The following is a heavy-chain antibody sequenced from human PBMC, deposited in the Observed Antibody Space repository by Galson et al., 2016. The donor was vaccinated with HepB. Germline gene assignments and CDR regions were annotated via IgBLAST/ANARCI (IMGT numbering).Heavy chain of an antibody. Sequence: SVKVSCKASGGTFSNFAISWLRQAPGKGLEWMGGIIPLFGATNYAQKFQGRVTITADKSTTTVYMDLSSLRSEDTAVYYCARVGNYVPMFFEYFGQGTLVTVSS. J-gene: IGHJ4*02. CDR3: ARVGNYVPMFFEY. D-gene: IGHD1-7*01. CDR1: GGTFSNFA. CDR2: IIPLFGAT. V-gene: IGHV1-69*06.